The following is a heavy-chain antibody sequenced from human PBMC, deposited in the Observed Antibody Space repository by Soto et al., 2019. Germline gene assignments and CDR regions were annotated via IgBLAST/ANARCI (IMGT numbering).Heavy chain of an antibody. CDR3: AKSRYSDSSGDFYDY. CDR1: AFTFNNYA. Sequence: VGSLRLSCAASAFTFNNYAMSWVRQAPGKGLEWVSGIGGSGRTTYYADSVKGRFTISRDNSNNTLFLQMNSLRAEDTAVYYCAKSRYSDSSGDFYDYWGQGTLVTVSS. V-gene: IGHV3-23*01. CDR2: IGGSGRTT. J-gene: IGHJ4*02. D-gene: IGHD3-22*01.